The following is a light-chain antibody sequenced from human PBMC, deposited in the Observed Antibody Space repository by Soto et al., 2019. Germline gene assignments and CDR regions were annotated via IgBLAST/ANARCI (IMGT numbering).Light chain of an antibody. V-gene: IGKV3-20*01. CDR2: GAS. CDR3: QQYGSSPPET. J-gene: IGKJ2*01. CDR1: QSVSSTY. Sequence: EIVLTQSPGTLSLSPGERAALSCRASQSVSSTYLAWYQQKPGQAPRLLIYGASSRATGIPDRFSGSGSGTDFPLTINRLEPEDFAVYYCQQYGSSPPETFGQGTKLEIK.